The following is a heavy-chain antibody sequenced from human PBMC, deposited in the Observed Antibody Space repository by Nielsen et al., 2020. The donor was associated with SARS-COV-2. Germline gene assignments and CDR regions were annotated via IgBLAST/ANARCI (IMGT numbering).Heavy chain of an antibody. CDR1: GFTFSNAW. CDR2: IKSKTDGGTT. CDR3: TTDYLFDSGSYVGVFDY. V-gene: IGHV3-15*01. Sequence: GESLKISCAASGFTFSNAWMSWVRQAPGKGLEWVGRIKSKTDGGTTDYAAPVKGRFTIARAESKTTLYLQMNSLKTEDTAVYYCTTDYLFDSGSYVGVFDYWGQGTLVTVSS. J-gene: IGHJ4*02. D-gene: IGHD1-26*01.